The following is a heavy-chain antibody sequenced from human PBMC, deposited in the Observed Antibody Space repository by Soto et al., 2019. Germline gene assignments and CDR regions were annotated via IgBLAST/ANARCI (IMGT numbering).Heavy chain of an antibody. D-gene: IGHD5-12*01. V-gene: IGHV1-18*01. Sequence: QVQLVQSGAEVKKPGASVKVSCKASGYTFTRSGISWVRQAPGQGLEWMGWISTYNGDTNYAQTFQGRVTMTTDTSTSTVYMELRILRSDDTAVYYCAREGVAPYYYGMDVWGQGTPVTVSS. J-gene: IGHJ6*02. CDR1: GYTFTRSG. CDR3: AREGVAPYYYGMDV. CDR2: ISTYNGDT.